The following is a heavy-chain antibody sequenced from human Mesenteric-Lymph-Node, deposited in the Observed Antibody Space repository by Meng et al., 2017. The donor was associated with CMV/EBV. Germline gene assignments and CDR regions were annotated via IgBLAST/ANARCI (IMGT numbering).Heavy chain of an antibody. CDR2: IYYSGST. CDR3: ATDSSGYYYENY. CDR1: NGPISSYY. J-gene: IGHJ4*02. D-gene: IGHD3-22*01. V-gene: IGHV4-59*12. Sequence: SETLSLTCTVSNGPISSYYWNWIRQPPGKGLEWIGSIYYSGSTYYNPSLKSRVTISVDTSKNQFSLKLSSVTAADTAVYYCATDSSGYYYENYWGQGTLVTVSS.